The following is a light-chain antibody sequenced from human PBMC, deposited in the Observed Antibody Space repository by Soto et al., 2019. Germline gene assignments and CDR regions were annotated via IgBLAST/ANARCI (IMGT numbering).Light chain of an antibody. J-gene: IGLJ3*02. CDR3: SSYTSSSTWV. V-gene: IGLV2-14*03. Sequence: QSALTQPASVSGSPGQSITISCTGTSSDIGGYNSVSWYQQHPGKAPKFMIYDVTYRPSGVSNRFSGSKSGNTASLTISGLQAEDEADYYCSSYTSSSTWVFGGGTSSPS. CDR1: SSDIGGYNS. CDR2: DVT.